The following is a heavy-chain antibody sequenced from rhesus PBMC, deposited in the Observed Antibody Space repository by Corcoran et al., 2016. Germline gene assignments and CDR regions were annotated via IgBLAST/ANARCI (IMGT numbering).Heavy chain of an antibody. V-gene: IGHV4-173*01. CDR2: IDGSGST. D-gene: IGHD5-24*01. CDR3: ARDRGYSF. CDR1: GGSITGYC. Sequence: QLQLQASGPGLVKPSETLSLTCAVSGGSITGYCWLWIRQPPWKELEWIGRIDGSGSTDYNPSRKSRGTISRDTSKNQFSLRLSSVTAADTAVYYCARDRGYSFWGQGVLVTVSS. J-gene: IGHJ4*01.